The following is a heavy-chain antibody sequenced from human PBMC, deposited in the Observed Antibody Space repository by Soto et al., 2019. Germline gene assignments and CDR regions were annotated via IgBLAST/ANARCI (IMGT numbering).Heavy chain of an antibody. CDR3: ARGRPTTNNWFDP. Sequence: SETLSLTCAVYGGSFSGYYWSWIRQPPGKGLEWIGETNHSGSTNYNPSLKSRVTISVDTSKNQFSLKLSSVTAADTAVYYCARGRPTTNNWFDPWGQGTLVTVSS. CDR1: GGSFSGYY. CDR2: TNHSGST. D-gene: IGHD4-17*01. J-gene: IGHJ5*02. V-gene: IGHV4-34*01.